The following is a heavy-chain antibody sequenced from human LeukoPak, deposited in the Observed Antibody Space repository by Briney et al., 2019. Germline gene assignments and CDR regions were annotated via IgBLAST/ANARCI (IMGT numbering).Heavy chain of an antibody. D-gene: IGHD3-10*01. Sequence: GGSLRLSCAASGFTFSTYDMNWVRQAPGKGLEWLSAISSRSDYIYYADSVKGRFTVSRDNAENSLYLQMSSLRAEDTAVYYCAREIYGSGTHPFDYWGLGTLVTVSS. J-gene: IGHJ4*02. CDR2: ISSRSDYI. V-gene: IGHV3-21*06. CDR1: GFTFSTYD. CDR3: AREIYGSGTHPFDY.